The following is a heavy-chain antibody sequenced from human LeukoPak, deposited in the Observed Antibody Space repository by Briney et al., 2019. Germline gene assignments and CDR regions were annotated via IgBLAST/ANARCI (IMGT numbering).Heavy chain of an antibody. CDR1: GYTFTGYY. D-gene: IGHD6-6*01. Sequence: ASVKVSCKASGYTFTGYYMHWVRQAPGQGLEWMGWINPNSGGTNYAQKFQGRVTMTRDTSISTAYMELSRLRSDDTAVYYCATLEYGSSGGMDVWGQGTTVTVSS. CDR2: INPNSGGT. V-gene: IGHV1-2*02. CDR3: ATLEYGSSGGMDV. J-gene: IGHJ6*02.